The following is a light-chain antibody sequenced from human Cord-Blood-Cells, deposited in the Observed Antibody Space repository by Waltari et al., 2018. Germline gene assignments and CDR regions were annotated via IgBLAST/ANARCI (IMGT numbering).Light chain of an antibody. CDR3: NSRDSSGNHWV. CDR2: GKN. CDR1: SLRSYY. J-gene: IGLJ3*02. V-gene: IGLV3-19*01. Sequence: SSELTQDPAVSVALGQTVRITCQGDSLRSYYASWYQQKPGQAPVLVIYGKNNQPSGIPDRFSGSSSGNTAALTMTGAQAEDEADYYCNSRDSSGNHWVFGGGTKLTVL.